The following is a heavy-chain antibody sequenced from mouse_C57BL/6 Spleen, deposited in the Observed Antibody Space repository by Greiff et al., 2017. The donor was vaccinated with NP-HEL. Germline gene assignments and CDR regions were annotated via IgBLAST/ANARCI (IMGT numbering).Heavy chain of an antibody. V-gene: IGHV1-42*01. Sequence: EVQLQQSGPELVKPGASVKISCKASGYSFTGYYMNWVKQSPEKSLEWIGEINPSTGGTTYNQKFKAKATLTVDKSSSTAYMQLKSLTSEDSAVYYCARCRAMDYWGQGTSVTVSS. J-gene: IGHJ4*01. CDR2: INPSTGGT. CDR1: GYSFTGYY. CDR3: ARCRAMDY.